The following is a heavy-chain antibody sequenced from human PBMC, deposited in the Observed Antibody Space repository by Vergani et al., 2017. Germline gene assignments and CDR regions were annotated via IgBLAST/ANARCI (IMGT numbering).Heavy chain of an antibody. Sequence: VQLQESGPGLVKPSETLSLTCTVSGGSISSYYWSWIRQPPGKGLEWVSGISWNSGSIGYADSVKGRFTISRDNAKNSLYLQMNSLRAEDTALYYCAKDMEVTMVRGVFFAFDIWGQGTMVTVSS. V-gene: IGHV3-9*01. CDR3: AKDMEVTMVRGVFFAFDI. CDR2: ISWNSGSI. CDR1: GGSISSYY. J-gene: IGHJ3*02. D-gene: IGHD3-10*01.